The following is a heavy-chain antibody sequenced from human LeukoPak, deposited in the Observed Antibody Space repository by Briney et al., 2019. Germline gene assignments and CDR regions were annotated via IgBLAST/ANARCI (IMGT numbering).Heavy chain of an antibody. V-gene: IGHV1-46*01. CDR1: GYTFTSYY. CDR3: ARDSIAAAGTGAGFDP. Sequence: ASVKVSCKATGYTFTSYYMHWVRQAPGQGLEWMGLINPSGGRTDNAQKFQGRVTMTRDMSTSTVYMELSSLRSEDTAVYYCARDSIAAAGTGAGFDPWGQGTLVTVSS. CDR2: INPSGGRT. J-gene: IGHJ5*02. D-gene: IGHD6-13*01.